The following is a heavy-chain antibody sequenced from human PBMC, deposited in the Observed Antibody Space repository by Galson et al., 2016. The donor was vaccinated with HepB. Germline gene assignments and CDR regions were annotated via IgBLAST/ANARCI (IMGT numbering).Heavy chain of an antibody. J-gene: IGHJ6*04. V-gene: IGHV3-64*04. CDR3: ARENFWKLDH. CDR1: GFTCSSNA. Sequence: SLRLSCAASGFTCSSNAMDWVRQAPGKGLQYISAISNNGDSIYYADSVKGRFTISRDNSKNTLFLQMTSLRAEDTAVYYCARENFWKLDHWGKGTTVTVSS. D-gene: IGHD3-3*01. CDR2: ISNNGDSI.